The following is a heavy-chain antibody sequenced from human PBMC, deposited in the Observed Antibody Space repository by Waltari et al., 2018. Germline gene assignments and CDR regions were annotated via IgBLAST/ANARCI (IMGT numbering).Heavy chain of an antibody. CDR1: GFTFSSFT. CDR3: ATALGNGVDP. Sequence: EVQLVESGGGLAQPGGSLRLSCAASGFTFSSFTMSWVRQAPGKGLEWVSAMSDTGEGTFYRDSVKGRFTVSRDNSKNTVYLQMNSLRAEDTAIYYCATALGNGVDPWGQGTLVTVSS. CDR2: MSDTGEGT. J-gene: IGHJ5*02. V-gene: IGHV3-23*04. D-gene: IGHD1-1*01.